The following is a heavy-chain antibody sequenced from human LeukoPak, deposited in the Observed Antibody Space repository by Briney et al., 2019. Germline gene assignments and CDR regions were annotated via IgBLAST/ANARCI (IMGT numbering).Heavy chain of an antibody. CDR2: IYYSGST. CDR1: GGSISSSSYY. V-gene: IGHV4-39*07. CDR3: ATGVIFGVVRY. J-gene: IGHJ4*02. Sequence: SETLSLTCTVSGGSISSSSYYWGWIRQPPGKGLEWIGSIYYSGSTYYNPSLKSRVTMSVDTSKNQFSLKLSSVTAADTAVYYCATGVIFGVVRYWGQGTLVTVSS. D-gene: IGHD3-3*01.